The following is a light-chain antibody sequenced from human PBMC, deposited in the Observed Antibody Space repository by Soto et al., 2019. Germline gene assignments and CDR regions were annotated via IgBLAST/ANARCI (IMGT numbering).Light chain of an antibody. CDR1: QGLSSY. J-gene: IGKJ5*01. Sequence: DIPWTQSPSXLXXSXXXXVXXXXRASQGLSSYLAWYQQKPGKAPNLLIYAAFTLQSGVPSRFSGSGSGTEFTLTISSLQPEDFATYYCQQLKSYPITFGQGTRLEIK. CDR2: AAF. CDR3: QQLKSYPIT. V-gene: IGKV1-9*01.